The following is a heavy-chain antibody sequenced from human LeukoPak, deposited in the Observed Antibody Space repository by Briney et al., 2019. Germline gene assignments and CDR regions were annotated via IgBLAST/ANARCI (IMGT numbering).Heavy chain of an antibody. CDR3: ARVVYYGSGSYADY. Sequence: GASVKVSCKASGYTFTGYYMHWVRQAPGQGEEWMGRINTNSGGTNYAQKFQGRVTITRDTSISTAYMELSRLRSDDTAVYYCARVVYYGSGSYADYWGQGTLVTVSS. D-gene: IGHD3-10*01. V-gene: IGHV1-2*06. J-gene: IGHJ4*02. CDR2: INTNSGGT. CDR1: GYTFTGYY.